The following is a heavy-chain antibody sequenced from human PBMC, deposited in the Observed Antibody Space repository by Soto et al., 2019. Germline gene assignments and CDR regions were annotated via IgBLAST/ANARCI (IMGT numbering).Heavy chain of an antibody. V-gene: IGHV3-7*05. CDR2: IKQDGSEK. J-gene: IGHJ6*02. CDR1: GFTFSSYW. Sequence: GGSLRLSCAASGFTFSSYWMSWVRQAPGKGLERVANIKQDGSEKYYVDSVKGRFTISRDNAKNSLYLQMNSLRAEDTAVYFCARVSAGDYDFWIVYFRGMYRYYYYYYGMDVWGQGTTVTVSS. D-gene: IGHD3-3*01. CDR3: ARVSAGDYDFWIVYFRGMYRYYYYYYGMDV.